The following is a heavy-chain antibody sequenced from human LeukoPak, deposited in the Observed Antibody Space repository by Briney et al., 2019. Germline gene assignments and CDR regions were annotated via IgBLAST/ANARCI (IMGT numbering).Heavy chain of an antibody. CDR1: GDTVSSKRAD. CDR2: TFYRSKWNN. CDR3: AHLRTGTSDVFDI. Sequence: SQTLSLTCAISGDTVSSKRADWNWIRQSPLRGLEWLGRTFYRSKWNNDYAVALKGRITIKPDTSKNQFSLQLNSVTPEDTAVYYCAHLRTGTSDVFDIWGQGTTVTVSS. J-gene: IGHJ3*02. V-gene: IGHV6-1*01. D-gene: IGHD2-8*02.